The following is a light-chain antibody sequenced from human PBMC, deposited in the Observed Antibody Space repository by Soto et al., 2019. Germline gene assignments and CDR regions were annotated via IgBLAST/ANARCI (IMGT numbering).Light chain of an antibody. J-gene: IGLJ2*01. CDR1: SSNIGQNY. V-gene: IGLV1-51*01. Sequence: QAVLTQPPSVSAAPGQKVTISCSGSSSNIGQNYGSWYQHLPGTAPKLLIYDNDKRPSGIPDRFSGSKSGTSATLDITGLQTGDEADYYCGTWDNSLSVVVFGGGTKLTVL. CDR3: GTWDNSLSVVV. CDR2: DND.